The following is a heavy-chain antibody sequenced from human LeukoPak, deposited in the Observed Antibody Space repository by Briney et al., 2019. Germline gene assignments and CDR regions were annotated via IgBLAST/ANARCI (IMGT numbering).Heavy chain of an antibody. CDR2: IIPIFGTA. CDR1: GGTFSSYA. CDR3: ARNDILTGYYAPFDY. J-gene: IGHJ4*02. D-gene: IGHD3-9*01. Sequence: SVKVSCKASGGTFSSYAISWVRQAPGQGLEWMGGIIPIFGTANYAQKFQGRVTITADKSTSTAYMELSSLRSEDTAVYYCARNDILTGYYAPFDYWGQGTLVTVSS. V-gene: IGHV1-69*06.